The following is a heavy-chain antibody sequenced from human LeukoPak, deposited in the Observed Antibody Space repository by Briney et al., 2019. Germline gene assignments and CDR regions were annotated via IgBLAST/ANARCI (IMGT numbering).Heavy chain of an antibody. J-gene: IGHJ4*02. CDR3: ARAVILHYSYTLDY. Sequence: ASVKVSCKASGYTFTGYYVHWVRQAPGQGLEWMGWINPNSGGTNYAQKFQGRVTMTRDTSISTAYIELSRLRSDDTAVYYCARAVILHYSYTLDYWGQGTLVTVSS. D-gene: IGHD5-18*01. CDR1: GYTFTGYY. CDR2: INPNSGGT. V-gene: IGHV1-2*02.